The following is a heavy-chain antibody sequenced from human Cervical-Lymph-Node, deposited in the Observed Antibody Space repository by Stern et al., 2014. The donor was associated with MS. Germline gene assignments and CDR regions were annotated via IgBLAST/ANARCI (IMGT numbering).Heavy chain of an antibody. D-gene: IGHD2-15*01. CDR3: AREGYCSGGSCGFDY. V-gene: IGHV1-2*04. CDR1: GYTFTGYY. CDR2: INPNSGGT. J-gene: IGHJ4*02. Sequence: QVQLVQSGAEVKKPGASVKVSCKASGYTFTGYYMHWVRQAPGQGLEWMGWINPNSGGTNYAQKFQGWVTMTRDTSISTAYMELSRLRSDDTAVYYCAREGYCSGGSCGFDYWGQGTLVTVSS.